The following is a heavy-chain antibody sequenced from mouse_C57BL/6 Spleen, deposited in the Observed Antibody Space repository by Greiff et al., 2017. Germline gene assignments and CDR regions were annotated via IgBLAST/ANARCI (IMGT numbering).Heavy chain of an antibody. CDR2: INPYNGDT. CDR1: GYSFTGYF. Sequence: EVKLQESGPELVKPGDSVKISCKASGYSFTGYFMNWVMQSHGKSLEWIGRINPYNGDTFYNQKFKGKATLTVDKSSSTAHMELRSLTSEDSAVYYCASGESAMDYWGQGTSVTVSS. V-gene: IGHV1-20*01. CDR3: ASGESAMDY. J-gene: IGHJ4*01.